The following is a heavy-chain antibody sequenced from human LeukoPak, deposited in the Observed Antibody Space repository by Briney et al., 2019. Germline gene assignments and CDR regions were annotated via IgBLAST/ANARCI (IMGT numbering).Heavy chain of an antibody. CDR3: AKEKDYHVSGSYDF. V-gene: IGHV3-30*18. CDR2: MSWGGTAQ. CDR1: GFTFSDYG. D-gene: IGHD3-10*01. J-gene: IGHJ4*02. Sequence: QPGRSLRLSCAASGFTFSDYGMHWVRQAPGKGLEWVAVMSWGGTAQHYVDSVKGRFTISRDNSKNTLYLQMTGLRAEDTAVYYCAKEKDYHVSGSYDFWGQGTLVTVSS.